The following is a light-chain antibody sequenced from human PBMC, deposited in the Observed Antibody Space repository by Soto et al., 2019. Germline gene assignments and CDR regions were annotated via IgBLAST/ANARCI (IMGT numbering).Light chain of an antibody. CDR2: AAS. CDR3: QQYNSYSWT. CDR1: QSISSY. Sequence: DIQLTQSPSSLSASVGARVTLTGRASQSISSYLNWYQQKPGKAPKLLIYAASSLQSGVPSRFSGSGSGTDFTLTISSLQPEDFATYYCQQYNSYSWTFGQGTKVDI. V-gene: IGKV1-39*01. J-gene: IGKJ1*01.